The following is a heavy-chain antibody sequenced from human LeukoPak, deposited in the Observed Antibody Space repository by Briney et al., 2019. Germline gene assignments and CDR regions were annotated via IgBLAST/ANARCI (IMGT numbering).Heavy chain of an antibody. D-gene: IGHD4-23*01. CDR2: INHSGST. V-gene: IGHV4-34*01. CDR3: ARKNYGGISY. CDR1: GGSFSGYY. Sequence: PSETLSLTCAVYGGSFSGYYWSWIRQPQGKGLEWIGEINHSGSTNYNPSLKSRVTISVDTSKNQFSLKLSSVTAADTAVYYCARKNYGGISYWGQGTLVTVSS. J-gene: IGHJ4*02.